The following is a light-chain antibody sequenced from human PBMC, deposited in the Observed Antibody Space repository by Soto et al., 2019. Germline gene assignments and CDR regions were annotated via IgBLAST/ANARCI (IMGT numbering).Light chain of an antibody. V-gene: IGKV1-39*01. CDR2: GAS. CDR3: QQDYSTPRT. Sequence: DIPLTQSPPSLSASVGDRVTITCRASQSISSSLNWYQEKPGKAPMLLIYGASSLQSGVPARFSGCGSGTDFTLTISSLQPEDFATYYCQQDYSTPRTFGPGTKVGI. CDR1: QSISSS. J-gene: IGKJ3*01.